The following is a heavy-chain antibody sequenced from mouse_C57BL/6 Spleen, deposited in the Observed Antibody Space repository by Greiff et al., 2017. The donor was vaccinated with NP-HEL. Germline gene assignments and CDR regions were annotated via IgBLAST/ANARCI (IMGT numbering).Heavy chain of an antibody. CDR2: ISSGGDYI. J-gene: IGHJ2*01. CDR1: GFTFSSYA. V-gene: IGHV5-9-1*02. Sequence: EVHLVESGEGLVKPGGSLKLSCAASGFTFSSYAMSWVRQTPEKRLEWVAYISSGGDYIYYADTVKGRFTISRDNARNTLYLQMSSLKSEDTAMYYCTRYYYGSSFDYWGQGTTLTVSS. CDR3: TRYYYGSSFDY. D-gene: IGHD1-1*01.